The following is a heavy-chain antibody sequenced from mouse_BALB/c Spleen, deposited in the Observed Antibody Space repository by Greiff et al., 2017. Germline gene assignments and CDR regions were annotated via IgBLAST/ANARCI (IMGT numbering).Heavy chain of an antibody. CDR2: ISDGGSYT. V-gene: IGHV5-4*02. J-gene: IGHJ3*01. D-gene: IGHD1-1*01. CDR1: GFTFSDYY. Sequence: EVKLVESGGGLVKPGGSLKLSCAASGFTFSDYYMYWVRQTPEKRLEWVATISDGGSYTYYPDSVKGRFTISRDNAKNNLYLQMSSLKSEDTAMYYCARDQDYYGSGGFAYWGQGTLVTVSA. CDR3: ARDQDYYGSGGFAY.